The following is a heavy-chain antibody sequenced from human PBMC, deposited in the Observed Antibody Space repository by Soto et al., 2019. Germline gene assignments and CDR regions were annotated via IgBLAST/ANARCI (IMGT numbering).Heavy chain of an antibody. CDR3: ARAQNYRYYYYYYMDV. D-gene: IGHD3-10*01. CDR1: GGSFSGYY. V-gene: IGHV4-34*01. J-gene: IGHJ6*03. CDR2: INHSGST. Sequence: QVQLQQWGAGLLKPSETLSLTCAVYGGSFSGYYWSWIRQPPGKGLEWIGEINHSGSTNYNPSLKSRVTISVDTSKNQFSLKLSSVTAADTAVYYCARAQNYRYYYYYYMDVWGKGTTVTVSS.